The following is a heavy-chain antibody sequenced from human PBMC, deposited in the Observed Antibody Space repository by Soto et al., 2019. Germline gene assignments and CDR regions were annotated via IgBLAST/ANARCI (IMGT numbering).Heavy chain of an antibody. D-gene: IGHD6-13*01. Sequence: GGSLRLSCAASGFTFSSYGMHWVRQAPGKGLEWVAVIWYDGSNKYYADSVKGRFTISRDNSKNTLYLQMNSLRAEDTAVYYCARAYPPFDSSSHENWFDPWGQGTLVTVSS. V-gene: IGHV3-33*01. J-gene: IGHJ5*02. CDR1: GFTFSSYG. CDR3: ARAYPPFDSSSHENWFDP. CDR2: IWYDGSNK.